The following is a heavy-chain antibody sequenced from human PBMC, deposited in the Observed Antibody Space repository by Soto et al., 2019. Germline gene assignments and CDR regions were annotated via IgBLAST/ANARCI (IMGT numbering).Heavy chain of an antibody. CDR3: ASWHEREHAYDV. J-gene: IGHJ3*01. CDR1: GLTVSGKKY. D-gene: IGHD1-1*01. CDR2: LYDVDGS. V-gene: IGHV3-53*01. Sequence: DVQLVESGGGLIQPGESLRLSCAAFGLTVSGKKYVAWVRQAPGKGLEWVSALYDVDGSFYADSVKGRYTTSSDSSKTTVYLKIRGLSTDDTPDYYCASWHEREHAYDVWGQGTTVTVSS.